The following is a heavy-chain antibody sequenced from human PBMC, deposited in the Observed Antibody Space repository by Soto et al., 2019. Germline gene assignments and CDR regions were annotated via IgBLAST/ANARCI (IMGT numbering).Heavy chain of an antibody. J-gene: IGHJ4*02. D-gene: IGHD1-1*01. CDR1: GGSINTYY. CDR2: IYYSGNT. V-gene: IGHV4-59*01. CDR3: ARRMRGASGSFDY. Sequence: PSETLSLTWTVSGGSINTYYWSWIRQPPGKGLEWIGFIYYSGNTYYNPSLKSRVAISVDTSKNQFSLKLSSVIAADTAVYYCARRMRGASGSFDYWGQGTLVTVSS.